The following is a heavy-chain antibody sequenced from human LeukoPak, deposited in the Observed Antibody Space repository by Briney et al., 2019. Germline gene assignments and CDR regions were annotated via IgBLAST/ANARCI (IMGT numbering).Heavy chain of an antibody. J-gene: IGHJ2*01. V-gene: IGHV4-59*12. CDR3: ARELQEGNFDL. D-gene: IGHD2-21*01. Sequence: PSETLSLTCTVSGGSISSYYWSWIRQPPGKGLEWIGYIYYSGSTNYNPSLKSRVTISVDTSKNQFSLKLSSVTAADTAVYYCARELQEGNFDLWGRGTLVTVSS. CDR1: GGSISSYY. CDR2: IYYSGST.